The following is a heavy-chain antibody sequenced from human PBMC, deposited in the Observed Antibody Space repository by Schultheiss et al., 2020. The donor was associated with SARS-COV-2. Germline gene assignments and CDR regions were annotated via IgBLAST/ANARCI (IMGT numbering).Heavy chain of an antibody. Sequence: SETLSLTCTVSGGSISSYYWSWIRQPAGKGLEWIGRIYTSGSTYYNPSLKSLVTISVDTSKNQFSLKLSSVTAADTAVYYCARGRGFEASMDVWGQGTTVTVAS. CDR3: ARGRGFEASMDV. CDR1: GGSISSYY. J-gene: IGHJ6*02. D-gene: IGHD3-10*01. V-gene: IGHV4-4*07. CDR2: IYTSGST.